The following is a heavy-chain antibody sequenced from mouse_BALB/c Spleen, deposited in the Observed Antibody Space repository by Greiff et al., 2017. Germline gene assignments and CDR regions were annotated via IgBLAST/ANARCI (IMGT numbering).Heavy chain of an antibody. CDR1: GYTFTSYT. CDR3: ARSEYGGFAY. Sequence: QVQLQQSAAELARPGASVKMSCKASGYTFTSYTMHWVKQRPGQGLEWIGYINPSSGYTEYNQKFKDKTTLTADKSSSTAYMQLSSLTSEDSAVYYCARSEYGGFAYWGQGTLVTVSA. D-gene: IGHD1-1*01. CDR2: INPSSGYT. J-gene: IGHJ3*01. V-gene: IGHV1-4*02.